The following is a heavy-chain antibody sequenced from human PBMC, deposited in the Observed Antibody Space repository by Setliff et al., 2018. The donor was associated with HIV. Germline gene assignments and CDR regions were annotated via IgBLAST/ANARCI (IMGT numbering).Heavy chain of an antibody. J-gene: IGHJ3*01. CDR3: ARTTILQESFDL. Sequence: SETLSLTCTVSGGSITSFYWNWIRQPAGRGLEWIGRIYTSGGTNYSPSLKSRVSMSVDTSRNQLSLRLTSVTAADTAVYFCARTTILQESFDLWGQGTMVTVSS. CDR1: GGSITSFY. CDR2: IYTSGGT. D-gene: IGHD1-1*01. V-gene: IGHV4-4*07.